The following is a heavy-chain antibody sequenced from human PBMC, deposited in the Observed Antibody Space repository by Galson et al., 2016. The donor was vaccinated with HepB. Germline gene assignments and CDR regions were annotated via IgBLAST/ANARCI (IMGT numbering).Heavy chain of an antibody. V-gene: IGHV4-59*01. D-gene: IGHD7-27*01. J-gene: IGHJ6*02. CDR1: GASISSYY. CDR2: IYNGGGSGGT. CDR3: ARDANWGAFGYGMDV. Sequence: ETLSLTCTVSGASISSYYWNWIRQPPGKGLEWIGYIYNGGGSGGTSYNPSLKSRVTISVDTSKNQLSLKLTFVTAADTAVYFCARDANWGAFGYGMDVWGQGTTVTVSS.